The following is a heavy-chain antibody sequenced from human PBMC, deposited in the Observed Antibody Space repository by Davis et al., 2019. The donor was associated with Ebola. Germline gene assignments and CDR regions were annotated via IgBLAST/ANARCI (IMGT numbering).Heavy chain of an antibody. CDR1: GGTFSNYA. CDR2: IIPIFGTA. J-gene: IGHJ5*02. V-gene: IGHV1-69*13. Sequence: SVKVSCKASGGTFSNYAISWVRQAPGQGLEWMGGIIPIFGTANYAQKFQGRVTITADESTSTAYMELSSLRSEDTAVYYCARDPSSGWYDGWFDPWGQGTLVTVSS. D-gene: IGHD6-19*01. CDR3: ARDPSSGWYDGWFDP.